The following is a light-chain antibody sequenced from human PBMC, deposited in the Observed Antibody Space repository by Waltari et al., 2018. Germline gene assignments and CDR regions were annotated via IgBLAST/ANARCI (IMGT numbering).Light chain of an antibody. CDR2: DDN. CDR1: SSDVGNYNL. J-gene: IGLJ3*02. V-gene: IGLV2-23*01. Sequence: QSALTQPASVSGSPGQSITISCPGTSSDVGNYNLVSWYQQYPGKAPKVMIYDDNSRPSGVPDRFSGSKSGNTASMTISGVQAEDEADYYCCSYAGSYTWVFGGGTKLTVL. CDR3: CSYAGSYTWV.